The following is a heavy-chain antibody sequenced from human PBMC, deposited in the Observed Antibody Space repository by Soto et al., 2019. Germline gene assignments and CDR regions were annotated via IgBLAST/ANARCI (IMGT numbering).Heavy chain of an antibody. V-gene: IGHV4-59*08. Sequence: SETLSLTCSLSGCAICGYYWSLIRQPPGKALEWIGYVSYSGSTDYHPSLKSRVSISIDTSKNQFSLKMISVTAADTAVYYCARHGSDSGWFFFDPWGQGALVTISS. D-gene: IGHD6-19*01. CDR2: VSYSGST. J-gene: IGHJ5*02. CDR1: GCAICGYY. CDR3: ARHGSDSGWFFFDP.